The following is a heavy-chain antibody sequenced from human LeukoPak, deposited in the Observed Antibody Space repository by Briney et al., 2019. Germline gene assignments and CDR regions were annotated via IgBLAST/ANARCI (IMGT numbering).Heavy chain of an antibody. CDR3: ARSGGTTFDP. J-gene: IGHJ5*02. CDR1: GGSISSSSYY. V-gene: IGHV4-39*01. Sequence: SETLSLTCTVSGGSISSSSYYWGWIRQPPGKGLEWIGSIYYSGSTYYNPSLKSRVTISADTSKNQFSLKLSSVTAADTAVYYCARSGGTTFDPWGQGTLVTVSS. CDR2: IYYSGST. D-gene: IGHD2-15*01.